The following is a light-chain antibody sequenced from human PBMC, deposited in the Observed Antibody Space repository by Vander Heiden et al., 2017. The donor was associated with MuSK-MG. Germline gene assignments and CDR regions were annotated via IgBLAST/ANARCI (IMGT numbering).Light chain of an antibody. CDR3: QQDYNYPRR. Sequence: DIQMTQSPSTLSASVGDRVTITCRASPSISSWLAWYQQKPGKAPKVLIYRASSLESGVPSRFSGSGSGTEFTLTISSLQPDDFATYYCQQDYNYPRRFGQGTKVEVK. J-gene: IGKJ1*01. CDR1: PSISSW. V-gene: IGKV1-5*03. CDR2: RAS.